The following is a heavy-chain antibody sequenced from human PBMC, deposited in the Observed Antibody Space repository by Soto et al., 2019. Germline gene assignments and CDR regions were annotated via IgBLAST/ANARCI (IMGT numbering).Heavy chain of an antibody. CDR3: AREEQVGATYYFDY. Sequence: QVQLVQSGAEVKKPGASVKVSCKASGYTFTGYYMHWVRQAPGQGIEWMGWINPNSGGTNYAQKFHGRVTMTRDTSISTAYMELSRLRSDDTAVYYCAREEQVGATYYFDYLGQGTLGTVSS. CDR1: GYTFTGYY. D-gene: IGHD1-26*01. V-gene: IGHV1-2*02. J-gene: IGHJ4*02. CDR2: INPNSGGT.